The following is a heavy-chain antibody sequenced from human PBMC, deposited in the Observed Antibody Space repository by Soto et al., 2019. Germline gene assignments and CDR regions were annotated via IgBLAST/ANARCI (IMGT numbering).Heavy chain of an antibody. CDR2: IPSDGRDV. Sequence: GGSLRLSCEASGFNFRDFWTHWVRQPPGKGPEWVSNIPSDGRDVSYADSVRGRFTISRDGARNTLYLQMSDLRVEDTAIYCCTRDDSGLGIDYWGQGTLVTVSS. J-gene: IGHJ4*02. CDR3: TRDDSGLGIDY. V-gene: IGHV3-74*01. D-gene: IGHD1-26*01. CDR1: GFNFRDFW.